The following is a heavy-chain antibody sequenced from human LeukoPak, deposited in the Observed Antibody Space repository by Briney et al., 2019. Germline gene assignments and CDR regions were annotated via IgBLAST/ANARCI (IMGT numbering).Heavy chain of an antibody. D-gene: IGHD3-22*01. V-gene: IGHV3-7*03. CDR2: IKYDGAEK. CDR1: GFTFRDYW. Sequence: GGSLRLSCAGSGFTFRDYWMTWVRQAPGKGLECVATIKYDGAEKYYEDSVKGRFTISRDDAKKSLYLQMNSLRAEDTAIYYCAKDYYDSSGPSFDYWGQGTLVTVSS. CDR3: AKDYYDSSGPSFDY. J-gene: IGHJ4*02.